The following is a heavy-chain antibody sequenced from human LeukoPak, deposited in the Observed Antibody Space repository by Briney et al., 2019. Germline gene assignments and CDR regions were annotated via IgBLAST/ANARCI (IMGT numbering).Heavy chain of an antibody. CDR1: GYTFTGYY. CDR2: INPNSGGT. Sequence: ASVKVSCKASGYTFTGYYMHWVRQAPGQGLEWMGWINPNSGGTTYAQKLQGRVTMTRDTSISTAYMELSRLRSDDTAVYYCARDLYYYDSSGYFFLGGIGGDAFDIWGQGTMVTVSS. V-gene: IGHV1-2*02. D-gene: IGHD3-22*01. CDR3: ARDLYYYDSSGYFFLGGIGGDAFDI. J-gene: IGHJ3*02.